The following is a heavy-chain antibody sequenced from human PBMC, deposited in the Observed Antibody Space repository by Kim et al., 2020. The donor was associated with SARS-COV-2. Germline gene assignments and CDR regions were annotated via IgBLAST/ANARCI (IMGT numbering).Heavy chain of an antibody. J-gene: IGHJ6*02. D-gene: IGHD1-1*01. CDR3: AKGGTGTYSPAYYYYGMDV. V-gene: IGHV3-23*01. Sequence: GRCTISRDNSKNTLYLQMNSLRAEDTAVYYCAKGGTGTYSPAYYYYGMDVWGQGTTVTVSS.